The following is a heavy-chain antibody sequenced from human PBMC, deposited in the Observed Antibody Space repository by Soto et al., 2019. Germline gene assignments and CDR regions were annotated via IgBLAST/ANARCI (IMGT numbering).Heavy chain of an antibody. J-gene: IGHJ6*03. D-gene: IGHD2-2*01. Sequence: GGSLRLTCAASGFTFSSYSMNWVRQAPGKGLEWVSYISSGSSTIYYADSVKGRFTISRDNAKNSLYLQMDSLRAEDTAVYYATRSAYMDVWGTGTTVTVSS. CDR2: ISSGSSTI. CDR1: GFTFSSYS. V-gene: IGHV3-48*01. CDR3: TRSAYMDV.